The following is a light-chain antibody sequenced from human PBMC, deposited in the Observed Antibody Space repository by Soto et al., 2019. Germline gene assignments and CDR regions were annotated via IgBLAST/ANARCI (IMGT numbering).Light chain of an antibody. CDR3: QQGNSFPLT. CDR2: AAS. Sequence: DLQMTQSPSSVSASVGDRVTITCRASQGISSWLAWFQQKPGEPPRLLIYAASSLHTGVPSRFSGSESGTDFTLTISSLQPEDFATYYCQQGNSFPLTFGGGTKVESK. CDR1: QGISSW. V-gene: IGKV1-12*01. J-gene: IGKJ4*01.